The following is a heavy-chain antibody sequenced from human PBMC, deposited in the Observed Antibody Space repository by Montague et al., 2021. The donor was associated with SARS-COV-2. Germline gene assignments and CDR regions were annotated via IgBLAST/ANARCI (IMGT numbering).Heavy chain of an antibody. Sequence: TLSLTCTVSGDSISTGIYHWSWIRQPAGKGLEWIGRIRTTGHTDYNXCLESRVFMSVDTSTNQFSLSLTSVTAADTAVYFCARFGSGTLEFDLWGQGTLVTVSS. V-gene: IGHV4-61*02. CDR2: IRTTGHT. D-gene: IGHD1-26*01. J-gene: IGHJ5*02. CDR3: ARFGSGTLEFDL. CDR1: GDSISTGIYH.